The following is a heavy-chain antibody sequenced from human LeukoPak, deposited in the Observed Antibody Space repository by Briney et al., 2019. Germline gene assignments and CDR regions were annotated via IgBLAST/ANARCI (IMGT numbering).Heavy chain of an antibody. D-gene: IGHD1-26*01. CDR3: ARDSGSYDPIDY. Sequence: NTSETLSLTCTVSGGSISSSTYYWGWIRQPPGKGLEWIGSIYYSGSTYYNPSLKSRVTILVDTSKNQFSLKLSSVTAADTAVYYCARDSGSYDPIDYWSQGTLVTVSS. J-gene: IGHJ4*02. V-gene: IGHV4-39*07. CDR2: IYYSGST. CDR1: GGSISSSTYY.